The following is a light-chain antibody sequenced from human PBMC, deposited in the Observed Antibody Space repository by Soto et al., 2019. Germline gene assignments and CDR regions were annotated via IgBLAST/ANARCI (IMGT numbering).Light chain of an antibody. CDR3: VLYMGSGISV. J-gene: IGLJ2*01. Sequence: QTVVTQEPSFSVSPGGTVTLTCGLSSGSVSTSYYPSWYQQTPGQPPRTLIYSATTRSSGVPDRFSGSILGNKAALTITGAQADDESNYYCVLYMGSGISVFGGGTKVTVL. CDR2: SAT. CDR1: SGSVSTSYY. V-gene: IGLV8-61*01.